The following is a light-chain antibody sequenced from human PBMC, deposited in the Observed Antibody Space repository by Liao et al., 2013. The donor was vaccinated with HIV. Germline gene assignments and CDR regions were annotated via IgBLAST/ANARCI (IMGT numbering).Light chain of an antibody. J-gene: IGLJ1*01. CDR3: QAWDSGTALYT. CDR1: KLGNKY. V-gene: IGLV3-1*01. Sequence: SYELTQPPSVSVSPGQTASITCSGDKLGNKYACWYQQRPGQSPVLVMYQDTKRPSGIPERMSGSKSGNTATLTISGTQAMDEADYYCQAWDSGTALYTFGTGTKVTVL. CDR2: QDT.